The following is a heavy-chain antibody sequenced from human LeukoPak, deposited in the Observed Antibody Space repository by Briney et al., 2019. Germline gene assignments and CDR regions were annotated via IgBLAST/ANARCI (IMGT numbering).Heavy chain of an antibody. CDR3: AESSSGFDY. Sequence: GGSLRLSCAASGFTFSSSAMSWVRQAPGKGLEWVSSISGSGSGGSTYYADSVKGRFTISRDNSKNTLYLQMNSLRAEDTAVYCCAESSSGFDYWGQGTLVTVSS. D-gene: IGHD1-1*01. J-gene: IGHJ4*02. CDR2: ISGSGSGGST. V-gene: IGHV3-23*01. CDR1: GFTFSSSA.